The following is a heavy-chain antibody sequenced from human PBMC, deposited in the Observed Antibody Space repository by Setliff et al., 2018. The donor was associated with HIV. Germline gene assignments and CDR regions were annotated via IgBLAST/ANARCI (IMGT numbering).Heavy chain of an antibody. J-gene: IGHJ1*01. Sequence: SETLSLTCAVYGGSFSAYYWNWIRQTPGKGLEWIGEINHSGGTNYNPSLKSRVTMSVDTSKNQFSLKLSYVAAADTAVFYCARGGYSYGFGRHRAYFQYWGQGTQVTSPQ. V-gene: IGHV4-34*01. CDR1: GGSFSAYY. CDR3: ARGGYSYGFGRHRAYFQY. CDR2: INHSGGT. D-gene: IGHD5-18*01.